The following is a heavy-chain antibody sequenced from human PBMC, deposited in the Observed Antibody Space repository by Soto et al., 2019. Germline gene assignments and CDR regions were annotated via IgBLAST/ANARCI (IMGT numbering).Heavy chain of an antibody. J-gene: IGHJ4*02. D-gene: IGHD5-12*01. CDR1: GGSISSGGYY. Sequence: QVQLQESGPGLVKPSQTLSLTCTVSGGSISSGGYYWSWIRQHPGKGLEWIGYIYYSGSTYYNPSLKSRVTISVDTSKNQFSLKLSYVTAADTAVYYCARQRDGYNYRYFDYWGQGTLVTVSS. V-gene: IGHV4-31*03. CDR3: ARQRDGYNYRYFDY. CDR2: IYYSGST.